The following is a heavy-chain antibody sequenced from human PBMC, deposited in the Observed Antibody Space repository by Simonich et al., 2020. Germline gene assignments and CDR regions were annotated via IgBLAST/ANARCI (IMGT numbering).Heavy chain of an antibody. CDR3: ARGGLGHWYFDL. D-gene: IGHD6-25*01. CDR2: YTPNRGGT. Sequence: QVQLVQSGAEVKKPGASVKVYCKASGYTFTGYYMHGVRQAPGQGLEWMGVYTPNRGGTNYAQKFQGSVTMTRDTSISTAYMELSRLRSDDTAVYYCARGGLGHWYFDLWGRGTLVTVSS. CDR1: GYTFTGYY. J-gene: IGHJ2*01. V-gene: IGHV1-2*02.